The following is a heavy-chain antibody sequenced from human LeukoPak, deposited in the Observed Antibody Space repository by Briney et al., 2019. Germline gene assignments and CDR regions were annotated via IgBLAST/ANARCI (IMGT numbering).Heavy chain of an antibody. J-gene: IGHJ4*02. CDR2: IKQDGAEK. CDR1: GFRFGDYW. D-gene: IGHD1-26*01. Sequence: GGSLRLSCATSGFRFGDYWMTWARHVPGKGLEWVANIKQDGAEKHYAESVEGRFIISRDNAKNSLYLEMDSLKVEDTAVYYCARVGAWDLQRVFDYWGQGTLVTVSS. CDR3: ARVGAWDLQRVFDY. V-gene: IGHV3-7*01.